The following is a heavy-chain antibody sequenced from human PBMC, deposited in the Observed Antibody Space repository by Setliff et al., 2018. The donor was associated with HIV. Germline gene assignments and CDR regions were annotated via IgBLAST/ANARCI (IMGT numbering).Heavy chain of an antibody. J-gene: IGHJ6*03. CDR1: GGIISSDSFF. Sequence: PSETLSLTCTVSGGIISSDSFFWGWIRQPPGKGLEWIGSISYSGSTYYNPSLKSRVTMSVDTSKNQVSLRLSSVTAADTAVYHCSRGSYYMDVWGKGTTVTVSS. CDR3: SRGSYYMDV. D-gene: IGHD3-16*01. CDR2: ISYSGST. V-gene: IGHV4-39*01.